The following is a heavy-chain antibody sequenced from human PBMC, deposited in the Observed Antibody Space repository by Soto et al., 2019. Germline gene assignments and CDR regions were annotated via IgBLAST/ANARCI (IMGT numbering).Heavy chain of an antibody. Sequence: NPSETLSLTCIVSGASISTGGYSWSRIRQPPGKGPEWIGYIYESGRTYYKPSLKSRASISMDKSRNQFSVRLTSVTAADTAVYFCARGDRYSGSFSDYFDPWGQGTLVTVSS. CDR3: ARGDRYSGSFSDYFDP. V-gene: IGHV4-30-2*01. CDR2: IYESGRT. D-gene: IGHD1-26*01. J-gene: IGHJ5*02. CDR1: GASISTGGYS.